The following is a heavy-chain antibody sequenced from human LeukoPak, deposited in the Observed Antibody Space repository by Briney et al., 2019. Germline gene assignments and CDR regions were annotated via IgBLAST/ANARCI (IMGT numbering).Heavy chain of an antibody. J-gene: IGHJ5*02. V-gene: IGHV4-38-2*02. CDR2: IYHSGST. CDR1: GYSISSGYY. Sequence: PSETLSLTCTVSGYSISSGYYWGWIRQPPGQGLEWIGSIYHSGSTYYNPSLKSRVTISVDTSKNQFSLKLSSVTAADTAVYYCARGRSWYGGVWFDPWGQGTLVTVSS. D-gene: IGHD6-13*01. CDR3: ARGRSWYGGVWFDP.